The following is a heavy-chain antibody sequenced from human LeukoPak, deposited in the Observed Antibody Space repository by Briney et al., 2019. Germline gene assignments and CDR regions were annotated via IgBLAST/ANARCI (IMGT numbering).Heavy chain of an antibody. CDR2: ISGSGGTT. CDR3: ARNNGMDV. CDR1: GFTFSTYA. J-gene: IGHJ6*02. Sequence: GGSLRLSCAASGFTFSTYAMSWVRQAPGKGLEWVSAISGSGGTTYYADSVKGRFTISRDNSKNTLYLQMNSLRAEDTALYHCARNNGMDVWGQGTTVIVSS. V-gene: IGHV3-23*01.